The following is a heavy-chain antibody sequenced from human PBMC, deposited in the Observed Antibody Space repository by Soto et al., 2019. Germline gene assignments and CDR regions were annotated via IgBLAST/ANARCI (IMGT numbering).Heavy chain of an antibody. CDR2: MYAAGST. CDR3: ARGSNSNNWKLFDY. Sequence: EVQLVESGGGLVQPGGSLRHSCAVTGFTISSNYMNWVRQAPGKGLEWVSVMYAAGSTYYEDSVKGRFNISRDNSKNTVNLQMNSLRGEDTAVYYCARGSNSNNWKLFDYWGQGTLVTVSS. V-gene: IGHV3-66*01. D-gene: IGHD1-1*01. CDR1: GFTISSNY. J-gene: IGHJ4*02.